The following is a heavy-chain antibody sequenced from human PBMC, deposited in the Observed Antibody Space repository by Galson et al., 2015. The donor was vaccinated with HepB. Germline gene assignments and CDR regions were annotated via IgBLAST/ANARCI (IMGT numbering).Heavy chain of an antibody. CDR2: ITGSGGST. D-gene: IGHD2-2*01. CDR1: GFTFSSYA. CDR3: AKREDACSSNSCYFSPVY. Sequence: SLRLSCAASGFTFSSYAMSWVRQAPGKGLEWVSGITGSGGSTYYADSVKGRFTISRDNSKNTLYLQMNSLRAEDTAVYYCAKREDACSSNSCYFSPVYWGQGTLVTVSS. J-gene: IGHJ4*02. V-gene: IGHV3-23*01.